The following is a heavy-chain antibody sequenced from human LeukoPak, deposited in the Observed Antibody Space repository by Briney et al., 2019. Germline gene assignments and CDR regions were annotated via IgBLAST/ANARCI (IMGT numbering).Heavy chain of an antibody. CDR3: ARQGITYSRGWYVDY. J-gene: IGHJ4*02. V-gene: IGHV4-59*08. CDR2: IYYSGST. CDR1: GGSISSSY. D-gene: IGHD6-19*01. Sequence: SETLSLTCTVSGGSISSSYWSWIRQPPGKGLEWIGYIYYSGSTNHNPSLKSRVTISVDTSKNQFSLKLSSVTAADTAAYYCARQGITYSRGWYVDYWGQGTLVTVSS.